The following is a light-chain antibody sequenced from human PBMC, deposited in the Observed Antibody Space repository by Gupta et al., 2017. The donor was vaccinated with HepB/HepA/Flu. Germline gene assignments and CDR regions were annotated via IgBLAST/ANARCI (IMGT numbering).Light chain of an antibody. J-gene: IGKJ2*03. Sequence: DIHMTQSPSTLSASVGDRVTITCRASQTISSLLSWYQQKPGKAPKLLIYEASNLESGVPSRFSGSGSGTEFTLTISSLQPDDFATYYCQQYDSFSYSFGQGTKVEIK. V-gene: IGKV1-5*03. CDR2: EAS. CDR1: QTISSL. CDR3: QQYDSFSYS.